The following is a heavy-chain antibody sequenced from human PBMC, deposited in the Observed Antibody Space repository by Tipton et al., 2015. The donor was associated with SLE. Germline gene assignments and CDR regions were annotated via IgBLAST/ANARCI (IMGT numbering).Heavy chain of an antibody. J-gene: IGHJ6*03. CDR3: AKDGREWEPVYYYYYMDV. V-gene: IGHV3-30*02. D-gene: IGHD1-26*01. CDR2: IRYDGSNK. Sequence: GSLRLSCAASGFTFSNYGMHWVRQAPGKGLEWVAFIRYDGSNKYYADSVKGRFTISRDNSKNTLYLQMNSLRAEDTALYYCAKDGREWEPVYYYYYMDVWGKGTTVTVSS. CDR1: GFTFSNYG.